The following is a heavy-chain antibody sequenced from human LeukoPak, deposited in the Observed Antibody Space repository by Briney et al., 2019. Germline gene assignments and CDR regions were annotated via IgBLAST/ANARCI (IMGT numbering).Heavy chain of an antibody. CDR1: GGSLRRGSYH. Sequence: TLSLPCTVSGGSLRRGSYHGGWVRPPPGEGLGWIWRTYTSGSTNYNPSLKSRVTISVDTSKNQFSLKLSSVTAADTAVYYCATVTIFGAPRAFDIWGQGTMVTVSS. CDR2: TYTSGST. V-gene: IGHV4-61*02. D-gene: IGHD3-3*01. CDR3: ATVTIFGAPRAFDI. J-gene: IGHJ3*02.